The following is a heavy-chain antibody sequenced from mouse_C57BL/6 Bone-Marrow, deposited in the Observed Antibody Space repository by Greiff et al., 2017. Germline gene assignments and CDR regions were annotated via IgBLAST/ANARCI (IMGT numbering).Heavy chain of an antibody. J-gene: IGHJ4*01. D-gene: IGHD1-1*01. V-gene: IGHV1-5*01. CDR3: TRWYPTVVADYYAMDY. CDR1: GYTFTSYW. CDR2: IYPGNSDT. Sequence: EVQLQQSGTVLARPGASVKMSCKTSGYTFTSYWMHWVKQRPGQGLEWIGAIYPGNSDTSNNQKFKGKAKLTAVTSASTAYMELSSLTNEDSAVYYCTRWYPTVVADYYAMDYWGQGTSVTVSS.